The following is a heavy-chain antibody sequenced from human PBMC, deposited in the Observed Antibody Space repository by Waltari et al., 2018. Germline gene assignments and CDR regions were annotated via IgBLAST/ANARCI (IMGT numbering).Heavy chain of an antibody. CDR1: GYSISSGYY. Sequence: QVQLQESGPGLVKPSETLSLTCAVSGYSISSGYYWGWTRQPPGKGLEWIGSIYHSGGTYYHPSLKSRVTISVDTSKNQFSLKLSSVTAADTAVYYCASSPHPMVTGKYFDYWGQGTLVTVSS. CDR2: IYHSGGT. J-gene: IGHJ4*02. CDR3: ASSPHPMVTGKYFDY. D-gene: IGHD2-21*02. V-gene: IGHV4-38-2*01.